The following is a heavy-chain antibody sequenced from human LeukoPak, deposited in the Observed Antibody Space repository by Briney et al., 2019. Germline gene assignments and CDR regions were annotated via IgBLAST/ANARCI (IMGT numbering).Heavy chain of an antibody. D-gene: IGHD5-18*01. CDR1: GFTFSSYA. CDR3: AKATPSYTAMVEYYFDY. Sequence: PGGSLRLSCAASGFTFSSYAMSWVRQAPGKGLEWVSAFSGSGGSTYYADSVKGRFTISRDNSKNTLYLQMNSLRAEDTAVYYCAKATPSYTAMVEYYFDYWGQGTLVTVSS. J-gene: IGHJ4*02. CDR2: FSGSGGST. V-gene: IGHV3-23*01.